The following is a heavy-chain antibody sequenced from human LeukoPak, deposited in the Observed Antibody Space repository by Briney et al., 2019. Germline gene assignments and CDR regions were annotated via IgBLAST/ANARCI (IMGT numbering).Heavy chain of an antibody. J-gene: IGHJ4*02. D-gene: IGHD3-22*01. CDR3: ARRNYYDTSGYQFDY. CDR1: GGSITNYY. V-gene: IGHV4-59*08. CDR2: IYNTGRT. Sequence: SETLSLTCSVSGGSITNYYWSWIRQSPGKGLEWIGFIYNTGRTNYNPSLQSRVTMSIDTSKNQFSLKLTSVTAADTAVYYCARRNYYDTSGYQFDYWGQGTLVTVPS.